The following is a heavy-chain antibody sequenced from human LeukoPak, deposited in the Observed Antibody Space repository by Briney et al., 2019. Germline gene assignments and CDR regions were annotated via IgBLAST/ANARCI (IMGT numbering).Heavy chain of an antibody. J-gene: IGHJ6*04. Sequence: ASVKVSCKASGYTFTSYDINWVRQATGQGLEWMGWMNPNSGNTGYAQKFQGRVTMTRNTSISTAYMELSSLRSDDTAVYYCAKVRGLYCSSTSCYDCDVWGKGTTVTVSS. V-gene: IGHV1-8*01. CDR3: AKVRGLYCSSTSCYDCDV. CDR1: GYTFTSYD. D-gene: IGHD2-2*01. CDR2: MNPNSGNT.